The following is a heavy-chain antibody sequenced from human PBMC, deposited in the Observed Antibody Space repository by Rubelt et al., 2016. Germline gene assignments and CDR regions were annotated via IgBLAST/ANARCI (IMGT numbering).Heavy chain of an antibody. CDR2: INHSGGT. CDR3: ARDRGFYDSGSPPFDY. V-gene: IGHV4-34*01. J-gene: IGHJ4*02. Sequence: QVKLQQWGAGLLKPSETLSLTCTVYGGSFSAYYWSWIRQPPGKGPEWIGEINHSGGTNYNPSPKSRVTISVDTSKNQFSPKLTSVSAADTAVYYCARDRGFYDSGSPPFDYWGQGTLVTVSS. CDR1: GGSFSAYY. D-gene: IGHD3-10*01.